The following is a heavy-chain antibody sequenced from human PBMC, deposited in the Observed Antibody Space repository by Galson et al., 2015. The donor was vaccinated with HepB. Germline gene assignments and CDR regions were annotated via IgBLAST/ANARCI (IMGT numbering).Heavy chain of an antibody. CDR2: ISGGGSST. Sequence: LRLSCAASGFTFSKYAMNWVRLAPGKGLEWVSAISGGGSSTYYADSVKGRFTIYRDNSKNTLYLQMNSLRAEDTAVYYCARGGSDFWSGYYYYYYMDVWGKGTTVTVSS. CDR3: ARGGSDFWSGYYYYYYMDV. D-gene: IGHD3-3*01. V-gene: IGHV3-23*01. CDR1: GFTFSKYA. J-gene: IGHJ6*03.